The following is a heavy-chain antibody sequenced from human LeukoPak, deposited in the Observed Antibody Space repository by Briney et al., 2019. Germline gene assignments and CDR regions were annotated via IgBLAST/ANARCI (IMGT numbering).Heavy chain of an antibody. CDR1: GGSISSYY. CDR2: TYYSGST. Sequence: PSETLSLTCTVSGGSISSYYWSWIRQPPGKGLEWIGYTYYSGSTNYNPSLKSRVTISVDTSKNQFSLKLSSVTAADTAVYYCARGDDILTGYDYWGQGTLVTVSS. D-gene: IGHD3-9*01. CDR3: ARGDDILTGYDY. V-gene: IGHV4-59*01. J-gene: IGHJ4*02.